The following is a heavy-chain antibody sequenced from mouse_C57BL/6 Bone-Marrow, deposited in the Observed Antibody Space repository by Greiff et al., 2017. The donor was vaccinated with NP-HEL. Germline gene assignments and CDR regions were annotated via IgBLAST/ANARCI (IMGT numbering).Heavy chain of an antibody. Sequence: EVQLVESGGDLVKPGGSLKLSCAASGFTFSSYGMSWVRQTPDKRLEWVATISSGGSYTYYPDSVKGRCTISRDNAKNTLYLQLSSLKSEDTAMYYCASQFITTVVATDCWGKGTTLTVSS. D-gene: IGHD1-1*01. CDR3: ASQFITTVVATDC. V-gene: IGHV5-6*01. CDR2: ISSGGSYT. CDR1: GFTFSSYG. J-gene: IGHJ2*01.